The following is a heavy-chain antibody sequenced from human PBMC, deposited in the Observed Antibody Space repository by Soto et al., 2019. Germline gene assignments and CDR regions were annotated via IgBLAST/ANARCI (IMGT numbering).Heavy chain of an antibody. CDR2: ISGYNGNT. J-gene: IGHJ4*02. CDR3: ARGSTYYDFWKL. V-gene: IGHV1-18*04. D-gene: IGHD3-3*01. Sequence: QVQLVQSGAEVKKPGASVKVSCKASGYTFTSYGITWVRQTPGQGLEWMGWISGYNGNTNYAQKLQGRVTMTTDTSTSTAYKELRSMRSDDTAVYYCARGSTYYDFWKLWGQGTLVTVAS. CDR1: GYTFTSYG.